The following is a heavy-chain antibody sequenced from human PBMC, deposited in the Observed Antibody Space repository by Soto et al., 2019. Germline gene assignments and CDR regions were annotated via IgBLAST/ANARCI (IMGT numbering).Heavy chain of an antibody. V-gene: IGHV1-3*01. Sequence: QVQLVQSGAEVKKPGASVKVSCKASGYTFTSYAMHWLRQAPGQRLEWMGWINAGNGNTKYSQKFQGRVTITRDTSASTAYMELSSLRSEDTAVYYCARVGELNWFDPWGQGTLVTVSS. CDR2: INAGNGNT. CDR3: ARVGELNWFDP. J-gene: IGHJ5*02. CDR1: GYTFTSYA. D-gene: IGHD1-26*01.